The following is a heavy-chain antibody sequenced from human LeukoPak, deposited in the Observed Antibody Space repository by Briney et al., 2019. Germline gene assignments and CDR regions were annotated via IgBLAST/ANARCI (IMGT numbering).Heavy chain of an antibody. CDR1: GYTFGDYA. V-gene: IGHV3-49*03. Sequence: GGSLRLSCILSGYTFGDYALTWFRQAPGEGLEWVGFIRTKTYAEATEYAASVKGRFTSSRDDSNSIAHLQMNSLKTEDTAVYYCSRGLRFPDVWGKGTMVTVSS. D-gene: IGHD3-3*01. CDR2: IRTKTYAEAT. J-gene: IGHJ6*04. CDR3: SRGLRFPDV.